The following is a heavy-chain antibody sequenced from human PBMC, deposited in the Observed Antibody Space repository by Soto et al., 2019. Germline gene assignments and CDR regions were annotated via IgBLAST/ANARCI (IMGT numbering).Heavy chain of an antibody. Sequence: PSETLSLTCTVSGISVSPSDYYWGWVRQPPGKGLDWIGNIYYSGSTFYNPSLRSRVTISVDTSKNQFSLKLNSVTAADTAVYFCAGFVVPASRNSDFDYWGQGTLVTVSS. J-gene: IGHJ4*02. CDR1: GISVSPSDYY. D-gene: IGHD2-15*01. V-gene: IGHV4-39*01. CDR3: AGFVVPASRNSDFDY. CDR2: IYYSGST.